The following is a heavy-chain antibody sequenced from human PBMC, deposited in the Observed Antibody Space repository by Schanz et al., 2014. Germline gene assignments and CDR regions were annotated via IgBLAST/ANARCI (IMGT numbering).Heavy chain of an antibody. V-gene: IGHV1-46*03. J-gene: IGHJ4*02. CDR1: GGTFSSYT. Sequence: QLQLVQSGAEVKKPGSSVKVSCKLSGGTFSSYTISWMRQAPGQGLEWMGIINPSGGSTRYGQKFQGRITVTTDTSTSTVYLELSSLRSDDTAVYYCGRGFDFWDRWGQGTLVIVSS. CDR3: GRGFDFWDR. CDR2: INPSGGST. D-gene: IGHD3-3*01.